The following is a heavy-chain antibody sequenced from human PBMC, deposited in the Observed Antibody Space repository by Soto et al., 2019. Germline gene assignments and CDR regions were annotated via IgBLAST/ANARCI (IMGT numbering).Heavy chain of an antibody. D-gene: IGHD3-22*01. J-gene: IGHJ6*02. CDR2: INSDGSST. V-gene: IGHV3-74*01. CDR1: GFTFSSYW. Sequence: GSLRLSCAASGFTFSSYWMHWVRQAPGKGLVWVSRINSDGSSTSYADSVKGRFTISRDNAKNTLYLQMNSLRVEDTAVYYCARAKYYYDSSGYYEYGMDVWGQGTTVTVSS. CDR3: ARAKYYYDSSGYYEYGMDV.